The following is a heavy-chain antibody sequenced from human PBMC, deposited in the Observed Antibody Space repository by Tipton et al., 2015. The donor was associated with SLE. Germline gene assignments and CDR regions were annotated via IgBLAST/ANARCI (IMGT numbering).Heavy chain of an antibody. CDR1: GDSMNGYY. CDR3: ARVVAYYDSSGYYEVGKNWFDP. CDR2: TYYGGTT. D-gene: IGHD3-22*01. V-gene: IGHV4-59*06. J-gene: IGHJ5*02. Sequence: TLSLTCTVSGDSMNGYYWSWIRQPPGKGLEWIGHTYYGGTTYYNPSLKSQITMSVDTSKNQFSLKLSSVTAADTAVYYCARVVAYYDSSGYYEVGKNWFDPWGQGTLVTVSS.